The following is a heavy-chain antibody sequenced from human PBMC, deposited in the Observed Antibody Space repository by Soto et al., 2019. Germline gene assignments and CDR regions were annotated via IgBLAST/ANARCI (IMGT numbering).Heavy chain of an antibody. Sequence: EVQLVESGGGLVQPGGSLRLSCAASGFTFSSYELNWVRQAPGTGLEWVSYISTSPGVIYYGDSVKGRFTISRDNAKNSLYLQMNSLRAEDTAVYYCARERYDSGRPLDYWGQGTLVTVSS. CDR3: ARERYDSGRPLDY. D-gene: IGHD3-10*01. V-gene: IGHV3-48*03. CDR2: ISTSPGVI. J-gene: IGHJ4*02. CDR1: GFTFSSYE.